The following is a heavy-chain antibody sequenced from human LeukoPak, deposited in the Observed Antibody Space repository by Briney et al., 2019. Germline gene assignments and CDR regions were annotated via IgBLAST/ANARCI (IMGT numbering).Heavy chain of an antibody. J-gene: IGHJ4*02. Sequence: SETLSLTCTVSGGSISSSSYYWGWIRQPPGQGLEWIGSIYYSGSTYYNPSLKSRVTISVDTSKNQFSLKLSSVTAADTAVYYCARASGWTFYFDYWGQGTLVTVSS. V-gene: IGHV4-39*01. D-gene: IGHD6-19*01. CDR2: IYYSGST. CDR3: ARASGWTFYFDY. CDR1: GGSISSSSYY.